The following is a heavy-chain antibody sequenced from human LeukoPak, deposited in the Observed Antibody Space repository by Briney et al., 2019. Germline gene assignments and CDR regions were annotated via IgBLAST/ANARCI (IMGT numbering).Heavy chain of an antibody. Sequence: GGSLTLPCAASGFRFSAYPMHCLPHAREEALECVSHMSGSGNTTYYADAVKGRFTICRDNSKDTLYLQMNSLRAEDTAIYYCAKDPTAGQYSSVGDWGQGTLVTVSS. V-gene: IGHV3-23*01. J-gene: IGHJ4*02. D-gene: IGHD5-18*01. CDR2: MSGSGNTT. CDR1: GFRFSAYP. CDR3: AKDPTAGQYSSVGD.